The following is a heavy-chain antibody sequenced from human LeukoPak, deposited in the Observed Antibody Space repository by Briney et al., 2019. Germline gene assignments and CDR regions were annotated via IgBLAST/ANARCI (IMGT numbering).Heavy chain of an antibody. Sequence: PSETLSLTCTVSGGSISSYYWSWIRQPPGKGLEWIGYIYCSGSTNYNPSLKSRVTISVDTSKNQFSLKLSSVTAADTAVYYCARLNYYDSSGYFNPTISPPYFDYWGQGTLVTVSS. V-gene: IGHV4-59*01. D-gene: IGHD3-22*01. J-gene: IGHJ4*02. CDR1: GGSISSYY. CDR3: ARLNYYDSSGYFNPTISPPYFDY. CDR2: IYCSGST.